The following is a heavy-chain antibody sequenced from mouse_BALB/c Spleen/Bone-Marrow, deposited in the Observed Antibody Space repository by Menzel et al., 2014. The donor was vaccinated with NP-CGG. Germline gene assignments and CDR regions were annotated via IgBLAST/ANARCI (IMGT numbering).Heavy chain of an antibody. V-gene: IGHV1-69*02. J-gene: IGHJ2*01. CDR2: IYPSDSYT. D-gene: IGHD1-1*01. CDR1: GYTFTSYW. Sequence: ESGAELVRPGASVKLSCKASGYTFTSYWINWVKQRPGQGLEWIGNIYPSDSYTNYNQKFKDKATLTVDKSSTTAYMQLSSPTSEDSAVYYCTRGGSSPYYFDYWGQGTTLTVSS. CDR3: TRGGSSPYYFDY.